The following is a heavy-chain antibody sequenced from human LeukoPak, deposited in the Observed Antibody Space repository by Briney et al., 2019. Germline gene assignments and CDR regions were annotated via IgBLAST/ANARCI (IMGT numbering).Heavy chain of an antibody. J-gene: IGHJ4*02. D-gene: IGHD1-14*01. CDR2: LYSDGNT. Sequence: GGSLRLSCAASGFTVITNDMTWVRQAPGKGLEWVSVLYSDGNTKYADSVQGRFTISRDSSKNTLYLEMNSMSPDDTAVYYCARGVEPLAANTLAYWGQGTLVTVSS. CDR1: GFTVITND. CDR3: ARGVEPLAANTLAY. V-gene: IGHV3-53*01.